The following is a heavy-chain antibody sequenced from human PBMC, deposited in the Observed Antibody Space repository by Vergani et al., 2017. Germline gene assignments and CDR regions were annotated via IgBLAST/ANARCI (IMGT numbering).Heavy chain of an antibody. CDR2: IDWDDDK. V-gene: IGHV2-70*04. CDR1: GFSLSTSGMR. J-gene: IGHJ5*02. CDR3: ARISGYSGYDPYNWFDP. D-gene: IGHD5-12*01. Sequence: QVTLKESGPALVKPTQTLTLTCTFSGFSLSTSGMRVSWIRQPPGKALEWLARIDWDDDKFYSTSLKTRLTISKDTSKNQVVLTMTNMDPVDTATYYCARISGYSGYDPYNWFDPWGQGTLVTVSS.